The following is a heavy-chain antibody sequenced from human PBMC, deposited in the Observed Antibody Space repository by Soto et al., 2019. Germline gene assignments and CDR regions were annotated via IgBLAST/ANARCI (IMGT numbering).Heavy chain of an antibody. CDR2: ISYDGSNK. Sequence: QVQLVESGGGVVQPGRSLRLSCAASGFTFSSYCMHWVRQAPGKGLEWVAVISYDGSNKYYADSVKGRFTISRDNSKNTLYLQMNSLRAEDTAVYYCARETITIFGVVIIVGRGMDVWGQGTTVTVSS. CDR1: GFTFSSYC. V-gene: IGHV3-30*03. CDR3: ARETITIFGVVIIVGRGMDV. D-gene: IGHD3-3*01. J-gene: IGHJ6*02.